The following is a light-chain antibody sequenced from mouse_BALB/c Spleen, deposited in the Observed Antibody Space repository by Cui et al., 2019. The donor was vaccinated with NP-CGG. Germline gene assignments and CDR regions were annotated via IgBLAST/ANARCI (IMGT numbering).Light chain of an antibody. CDR2: GTN. CDR3: ALWYSNHWV. CDR1: TGAVTINNY. V-gene: IGLV1*01. Sequence: QAVVTQDSPLITSPGQTVTLTRRSSTGAVTINNYANWVQEKPDHLFTGLVGGTNNRAPGVPARFSGSLIGDKAALTITGAQTEDEAIYFCALWYSNHWVFGGGTKLTVL. J-gene: IGLJ1*01.